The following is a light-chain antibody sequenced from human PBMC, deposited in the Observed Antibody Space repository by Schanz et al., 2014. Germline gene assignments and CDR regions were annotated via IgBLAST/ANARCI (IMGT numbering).Light chain of an antibody. J-gene: IGKJ1*01. CDR2: GAS. Sequence: EIVLTQSPGTLSLSPGERATLSCRASQSLSSSYLAWYQQKPGQAPRLLIYGASNRATGIATRFSGSGFGTEFTLTISGLQSEDFAIYYCQQYHTSRTFGQGTKVEI. V-gene: IGKV3-20*01. CDR3: QQYHTSRT. CDR1: QSLSSSY.